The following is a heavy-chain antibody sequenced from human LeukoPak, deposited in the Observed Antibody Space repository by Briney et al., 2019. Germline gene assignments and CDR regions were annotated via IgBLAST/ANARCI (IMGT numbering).Heavy chain of an antibody. CDR3: ARVGRGSGYDPYYFDY. V-gene: IGHV4-31*03. J-gene: IGHJ4*02. CDR1: GGSISSGGYY. D-gene: IGHD5-12*01. Sequence: SQTLSLTCTVSGGSISSGGYYWSWIRQHPGKGLEWIGYIYYSGSTYYNPSLKSRVTISVDTSKNQFSLKLSSVTAADTAVYYCARVGRGSGYDPYYFDYWGQGTLVTVSS. CDR2: IYYSGST.